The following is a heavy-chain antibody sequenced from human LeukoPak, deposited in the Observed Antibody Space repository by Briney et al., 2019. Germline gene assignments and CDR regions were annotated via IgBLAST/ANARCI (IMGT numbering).Heavy chain of an antibody. J-gene: IGHJ4*02. V-gene: IGHV1-69*13. Sequence: ASAKVSCKASGGTFSSYAISWVRQAPGQGLEWMGGIIPIFGTANYAQKFQGRVTITADESTSTAYMELSSLRSEDTAVYYCARIVPGTPPFDYWGQGTLVTVSS. CDR3: ARIVPGTPPFDY. D-gene: IGHD1-1*01. CDR1: GGTFSSYA. CDR2: IIPIFGTA.